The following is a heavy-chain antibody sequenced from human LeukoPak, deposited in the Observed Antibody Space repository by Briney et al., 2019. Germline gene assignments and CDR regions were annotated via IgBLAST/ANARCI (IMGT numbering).Heavy chain of an antibody. V-gene: IGHV3-23*01. J-gene: IGHJ4*02. CDR1: GLTFSDYS. Sequence: GGSPRLSCAASGLTFSDYSMTWVRQAPGKGLFWVSGISAGGGSTYYADSVKGRFTISRDNSRNTLYPQMNSLRAEDTAVYYCAKDAAGPEYWGQGTLVTVSS. CDR2: ISAGGGST. D-gene: IGHD6-13*01. CDR3: AKDAAGPEY.